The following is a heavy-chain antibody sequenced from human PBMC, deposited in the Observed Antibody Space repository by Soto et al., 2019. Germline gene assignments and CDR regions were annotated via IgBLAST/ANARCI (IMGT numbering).Heavy chain of an antibody. CDR3: ARGEWGIAVADALDY. Sequence: EVQLVEYGGGLVQPGGALRLSCAASGFTFSSYWMSCVRQAPGKGLEWVANIKQDGSEKYYVDSVKGRFTISRDNAKNTVYLEMSSLRAEDTAVYYCARGEWGIAVADALDYWGQGTLVTVSS. J-gene: IGHJ4*02. D-gene: IGHD6-19*01. V-gene: IGHV3-7*01. CDR1: GFTFSSYW. CDR2: IKQDGSEK.